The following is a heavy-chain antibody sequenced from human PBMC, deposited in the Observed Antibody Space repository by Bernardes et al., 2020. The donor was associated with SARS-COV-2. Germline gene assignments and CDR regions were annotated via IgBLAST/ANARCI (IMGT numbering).Heavy chain of an antibody. D-gene: IGHD1-1*01. CDR1: GFTFDNYG. J-gene: IGHJ4*02. V-gene: IGHV3-21*01. CDR3: ARRPIAGTTGIDY. CDR2: ISASHSYI. Sequence: GGSLRLSCTSSGFTFDNYGMMWVRQTPGRGLEWVSSISASHSYIYYAASVKGRFSISRDNAKNSVYLQMSSLRAEDTAVYYCARRPIAGTTGIDYWGQGTLVTVSS.